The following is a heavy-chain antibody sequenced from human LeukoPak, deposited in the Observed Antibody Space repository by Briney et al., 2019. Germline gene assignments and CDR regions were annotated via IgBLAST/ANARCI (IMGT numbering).Heavy chain of an antibody. J-gene: IGHJ4*02. D-gene: IGHD2-2*01. V-gene: IGHV3-23*01. CDR3: AKGYCSSTSCPIYL. CDR2: ISGSGGST. CDR1: GFTFSSYA. Sequence: GGSLRLSCVASGFTFSSYAMSWVRQAPGKGLEWVSAISGSGGSTYYADSVKGRFTISRDNSKNTLYLQMNSLRAEDTAVYYCAKGYCSSTSCPIYLWGQGTLVTVSS.